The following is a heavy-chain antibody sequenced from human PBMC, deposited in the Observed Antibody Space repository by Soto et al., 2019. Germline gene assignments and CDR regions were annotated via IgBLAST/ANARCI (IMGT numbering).Heavy chain of an antibody. CDR1: GFTFSSYG. D-gene: IGHD2-21*02. Sequence: QVQLVESGGGVVQPGRSLRLSCAASGFTFSSYGMHWVRQAPGKGLERVAVIWSDGSNKYYADSVKGRFTISRDNSKNTLYLQMNSLRAEDTAVYYCARDSGVTTILTSFYYYYYYGMDVWGQGTTVTVSS. CDR3: ARDSGVTTILTSFYYYYYYGMDV. CDR2: IWSDGSNK. V-gene: IGHV3-33*01. J-gene: IGHJ6*02.